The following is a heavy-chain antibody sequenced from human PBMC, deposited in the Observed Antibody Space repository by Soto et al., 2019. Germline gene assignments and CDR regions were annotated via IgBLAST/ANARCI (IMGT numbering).Heavy chain of an antibody. CDR2: INHLTTT. V-gene: IGHV4-34*01. D-gene: IGHD5-18*01. J-gene: IGHJ4*02. CDR3: ARGYDTALTPIF. CDR1: GGSFSSYH. Sequence: SETLSLTCAVYGGSFSSYHWSWIRQTPGKGLEWIGEINHLTTTNYNPSPKNRVIISLDTPKNQFSLKLSSVTAADTAVYYCARGYDTALTPIFWGQGILVTVS.